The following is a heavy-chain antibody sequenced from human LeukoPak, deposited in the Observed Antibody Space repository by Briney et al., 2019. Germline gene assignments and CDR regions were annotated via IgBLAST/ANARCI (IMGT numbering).Heavy chain of an antibody. CDR2: IYTSGST. CDR1: GGSISSGSYY. D-gene: IGHD6-6*01. J-gene: IGHJ6*03. CDR3: ARGGLAARLYYYYYYMDV. Sequence: PSQTLSLTCTVSGGSISSGSYYWSWIRQPAGKGLEWIGRIYTSGSTNYNPSLKSRVTISVDTSKNQFSLKLSSVTAADTAVYYCARGGLAARLYYYYYYMDVWGKGTTVTVSS. V-gene: IGHV4-61*02.